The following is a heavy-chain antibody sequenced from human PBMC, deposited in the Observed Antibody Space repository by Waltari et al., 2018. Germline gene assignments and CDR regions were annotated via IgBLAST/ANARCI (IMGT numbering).Heavy chain of an antibody. D-gene: IGHD3-9*01. J-gene: IGHJ4*02. CDR2: IYPGDSET. CDR1: GYKFSSYW. V-gene: IGHV5-51*01. Sequence: EVQLVQSGVEVKKPGESLKISCLGSGYKFSSYWIAWVRQVPGKGLEWVGIIYPGDSETRDSPSFQGQVTMSVDKSATTAYLQWTNMKASDTAMYYCARQSRSSDWYDYWGQGTLITVSS. CDR3: ARQSRSSDWYDY.